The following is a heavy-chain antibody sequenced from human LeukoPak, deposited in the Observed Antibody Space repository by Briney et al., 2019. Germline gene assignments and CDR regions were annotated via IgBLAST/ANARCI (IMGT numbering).Heavy chain of an antibody. CDR3: ARLGTYYDILTGFYYYYYMDV. V-gene: IGHV4-30-2*01. Sequence: SETLSLTCTVSGGSISSGGYYWSWIRQPPGKGLEWIGYIYHSGSTYYKPSLKSRVTISVDTSKNQFSLKLSSVTAADTAVYYCARLGTYYDILTGFYYYYYMDVWGKGTTVTVSS. CDR2: IYHSGST. J-gene: IGHJ6*03. CDR1: GGSISSGGYY. D-gene: IGHD3-9*01.